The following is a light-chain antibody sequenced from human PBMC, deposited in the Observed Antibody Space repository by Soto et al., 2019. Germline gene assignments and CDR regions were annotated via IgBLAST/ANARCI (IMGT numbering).Light chain of an antibody. CDR1: QSVSSSY. Sequence: EIVLTQSPGTLSLSPGERATLSCRASQSVSSSYLAWYQQKPGQAPRLLIYGASSRATGIPDRFSGSGSGTDFTLTISRLEPEDFAVYYCQQYGSSRTFGQGTNVEI. CDR2: GAS. V-gene: IGKV3-20*01. CDR3: QQYGSSRT. J-gene: IGKJ1*01.